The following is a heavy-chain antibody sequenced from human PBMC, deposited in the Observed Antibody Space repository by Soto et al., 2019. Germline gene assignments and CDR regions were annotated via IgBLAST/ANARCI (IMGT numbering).Heavy chain of an antibody. D-gene: IGHD3-10*01. CDR3: ARGTMLRGPGYYYAMDV. CDR2: IYNSGSS. CDR1: GDSISRNGFF. Sequence: SETLSLTCTVSGDSISRNGFFWAWIRQHPGKGLEWIGYIYNSGSSYYNPSLKSRVIISVDTSKNHFSLNLTAVTAADTAVYYCARGTMLRGPGYYYAMDVWGQGTTVTVSS. J-gene: IGHJ6*02. V-gene: IGHV4-31*03.